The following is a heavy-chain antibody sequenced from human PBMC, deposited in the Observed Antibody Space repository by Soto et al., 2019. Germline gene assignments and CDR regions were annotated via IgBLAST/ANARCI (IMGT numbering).Heavy chain of an antibody. D-gene: IGHD2-2*01. J-gene: IGHJ5*02. Sequence: QVQMEQSGAAVKKPGASVKVSCKASEDTFPSYDINWVRQATGQGLEGMGWMSPNSGNTGCAKKFQSRVMMTRTTSLGPAYMELTSLTSEDTAVYYCARGFRSPSMNGFDPWGQGTLVTISS. CDR1: EDTFPSYD. CDR2: MSPNSGNT. CDR3: ARGFRSPSMNGFDP. V-gene: IGHV1-8*01.